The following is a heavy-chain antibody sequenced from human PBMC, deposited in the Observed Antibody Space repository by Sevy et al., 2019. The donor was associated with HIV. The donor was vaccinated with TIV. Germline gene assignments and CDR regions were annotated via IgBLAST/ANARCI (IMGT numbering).Heavy chain of an antibody. CDR3: ASSDATSRFGYYYFAMDF. J-gene: IGHJ6*04. CDR1: GFTFNTYN. V-gene: IGHV3-48*02. Sequence: GGSLRLSCAVSGFTFNTYNMNWVRQAPGKGLEWVSYISYTSTTIYYADSVRGRFTISRDNAKNTLYLQMNSLRDEDTAVYYCASSDATSRFGYYYFAMDFWGKWTSVTVSS. CDR2: ISYTSTTI. D-gene: IGHD3-22*01.